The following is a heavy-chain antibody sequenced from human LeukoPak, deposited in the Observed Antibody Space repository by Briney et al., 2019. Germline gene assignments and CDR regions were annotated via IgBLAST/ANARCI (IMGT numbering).Heavy chain of an antibody. D-gene: IGHD3-10*01. Sequence: ASVKVSCKASGYTFTSYGISGVPQAPGQGRECMGGVSAYSGNTNYAQKLQGRVIMTTETYTNKAHMELRSLRSEDTAVYYCAGGVKKPRYGWFDPWGQGTLVTVSS. CDR2: VSAYSGNT. CDR3: AGGVKKPRYGWFDP. CDR1: GYTFTSYG. V-gene: IGHV1-18*01. J-gene: IGHJ5*02.